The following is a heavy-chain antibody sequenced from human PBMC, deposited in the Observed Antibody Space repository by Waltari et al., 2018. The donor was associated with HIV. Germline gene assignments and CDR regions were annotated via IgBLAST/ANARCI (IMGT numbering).Heavy chain of an antibody. V-gene: IGHV4-4*02. Sequence: QVQLQESGPGLVKPSGTLSLTCAVSGGSISSSNCWSWVRQPPGKGLEWSGEIYHSGSTNYNPSLTSRVTISVDNSKNQFSLKLSSVTAADTAVYYCARDVGAAPAGAYYYGMDVWGQGTTVTVSS. CDR3: ARDVGAAPAGAYYYGMDV. CDR1: GGSISSSNC. CDR2: IYHSGST. J-gene: IGHJ6*02. D-gene: IGHD6-6*01.